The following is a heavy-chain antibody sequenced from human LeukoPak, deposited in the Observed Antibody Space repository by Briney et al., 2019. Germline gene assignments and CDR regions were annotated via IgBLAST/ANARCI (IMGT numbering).Heavy chain of an antibody. J-gene: IGHJ4*02. V-gene: IGHV3-21*01. D-gene: IGHD3-3*01. Sequence: MTRGSLRLSCAASGFTFSSYSMNWVRQAPGKGLEWVPSISSSSSYIYYADSVKGRFTISRDNAKNSLYLQMNSLRAEDTAVYYCARDSDSFWSGYRDYWGQGTLVTVSS. CDR3: ARDSDSFWSGYRDY. CDR1: GFTFSSYS. CDR2: ISSSSSYI.